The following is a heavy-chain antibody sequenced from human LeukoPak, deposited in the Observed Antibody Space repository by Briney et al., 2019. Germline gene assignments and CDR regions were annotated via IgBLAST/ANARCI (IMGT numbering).Heavy chain of an antibody. V-gene: IGHV3-48*03. Sequence: GGSLRLSCAASGFTFSSYEMNWVRQAPGKGLEWVLYISSSGSTIYYADSVKGRFTISRDNAKNSLYLQMNSLRAEDTAVYYCARGEGYYYDSSGYYWGQGTLVTVSS. CDR1: GFTFSSYE. CDR3: ARGEGYYYDSSGYY. CDR2: ISSSGSTI. D-gene: IGHD3-22*01. J-gene: IGHJ4*02.